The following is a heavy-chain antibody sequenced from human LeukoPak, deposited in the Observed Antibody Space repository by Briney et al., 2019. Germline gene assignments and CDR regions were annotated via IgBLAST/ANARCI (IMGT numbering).Heavy chain of an antibody. V-gene: IGHV1-18*01. CDR3: ARDSAKLITMTRSGANAFDI. J-gene: IGHJ3*02. D-gene: IGHD3-22*01. CDR1: GYTFTSYG. CDR2: ISAYNGNT. Sequence: GASVKVSCKASGYTFTSYGISWVRQAPGQGLEWMGWISAYNGNTNYAQKLQGRVTMTTDTSTSTAYMELRSLRSDDTAVYYCARDSAKLITMTRSGANAFDIWGQGTMVTVSS.